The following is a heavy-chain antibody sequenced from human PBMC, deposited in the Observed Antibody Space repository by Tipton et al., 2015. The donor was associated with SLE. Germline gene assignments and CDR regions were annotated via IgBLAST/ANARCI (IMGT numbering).Heavy chain of an antibody. CDR3: ARQRDLDAFDI. V-gene: IGHV4-59*08. J-gene: IGHJ3*02. Sequence: TLSLTCTVSGASFSGYYWSWIRQPPGKGLEWIGYFSDIGRTNYKSSLKSRVTISVDTSKNHFSLKVTSVTAADTAVYYCARQRDLDAFDIWGQGKMVTVSS. CDR2: FSDIGRT. CDR1: GASFSGYY.